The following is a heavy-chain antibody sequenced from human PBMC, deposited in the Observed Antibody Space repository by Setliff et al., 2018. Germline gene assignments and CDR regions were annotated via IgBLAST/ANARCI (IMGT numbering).Heavy chain of an antibody. CDR2: ISPYNGDT. V-gene: IGHV1-2*02. J-gene: IGHJ3*02. D-gene: IGHD3-22*01. CDR1: GYAFTGYY. Sequence: GASVKVSCKASGYAFTGYYIHWVRQAPGQGLEWMGWISPYNGDTEYAQKFQGRVTMTRDTSTSTVYMELSSLRSEDTAVYYCARAPYYYDSSGYCRDDAFDIWGQGTMVTVSS. CDR3: ARAPYYYDSSGYCRDDAFDI.